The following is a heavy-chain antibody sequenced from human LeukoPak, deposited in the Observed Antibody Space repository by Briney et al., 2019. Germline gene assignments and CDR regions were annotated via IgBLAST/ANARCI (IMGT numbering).Heavy chain of an antibody. V-gene: IGHV1-2*02. D-gene: IGHD3-3*01. CDR1: GHTFTGYY. J-gene: IGHJ3*02. CDR3: ASNYRGGWYYDFWSGYYRHDAFDI. CDR2: INPNSGGT. Sequence: ASVKVSCKASGHTFTGYYMHWVRQAPGQGLEWMGWINPNSGGTNYAQKFQGRVTMTRDTSISTAYMELSRLRSDDTAVYYCASNYRGGWYYDFWSGYYRHDAFDIWGQGTMVTVSS.